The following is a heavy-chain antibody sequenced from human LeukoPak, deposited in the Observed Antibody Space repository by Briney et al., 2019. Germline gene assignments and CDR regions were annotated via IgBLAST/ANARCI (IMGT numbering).Heavy chain of an antibody. CDR3: ARLTRYCSSTSCYTGDYYHYYMDV. Sequence: GASVKVSCKASGGTFSSYAISWVRQAPGQGLEWMGGIIPIFGTANYAQKFQGRVTITTDESTSTAYMELSSLRSEDTAVYYCARLTRYCSSTSCYTGDYYHYYMDVWGKGTTVTVSS. V-gene: IGHV1-69*05. CDR1: GGTFSSYA. J-gene: IGHJ6*03. CDR2: IIPIFGTA. D-gene: IGHD2-2*02.